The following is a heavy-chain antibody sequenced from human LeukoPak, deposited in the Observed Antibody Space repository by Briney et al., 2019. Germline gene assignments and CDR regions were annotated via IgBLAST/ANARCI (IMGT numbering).Heavy chain of an antibody. CDR1: GGSSTAYY. CDR3: ARSTGYYYGSGSYSNASDI. CDR2: INNSGSS. D-gene: IGHD3-10*01. J-gene: IGHJ3*02. Sequence: PLETLCLTSAVYGGSSTAYYWSRRREPPGEGVEWVGQINNSGSSNYNPSLKSRVTISVDTSKNQFTLKLSSVTAADTAVYYCARSTGYYYGSGSYSNASDIWGQGTMVTVSS. V-gene: IGHV4-34*01.